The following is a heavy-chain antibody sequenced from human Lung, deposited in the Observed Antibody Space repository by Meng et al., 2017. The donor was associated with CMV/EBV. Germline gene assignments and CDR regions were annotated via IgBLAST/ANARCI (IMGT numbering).Heavy chain of an antibody. V-gene: IGHV3-74*01. D-gene: IGHD1-26*01. CDR1: RFTFNRYW. J-gene: IGHJ4*02. CDR2: IKFDGTYA. CDR3: VRDGDKWNFDY. Sequence: CAASRFTFNRYWMHWVRQAPGNGLIWVARIKFDGTYATYADSVRGRFTISRDNAGDRLFLQMNSLRAEDTALYFCVRDGDKWNFDYWDKGTLVTVSS.